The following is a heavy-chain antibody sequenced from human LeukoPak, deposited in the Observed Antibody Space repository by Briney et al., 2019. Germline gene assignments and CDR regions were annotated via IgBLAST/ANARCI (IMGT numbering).Heavy chain of an antibody. CDR2: IYYSGST. Sequence: SETLSLTCTVSGGSISSSSYYWGWIRQPPGKGLEWIGSIYYSGSTYYNPSLKSRVTISVDTSKNQFSLKLSSVTAADTAVYYCASPGYCSSTSCETQSDYWGQGTLVTVSS. J-gene: IGHJ4*02. V-gene: IGHV4-39*01. CDR1: GGSISSSSYY. CDR3: ASPGYCSSTSCETQSDY. D-gene: IGHD2-2*01.